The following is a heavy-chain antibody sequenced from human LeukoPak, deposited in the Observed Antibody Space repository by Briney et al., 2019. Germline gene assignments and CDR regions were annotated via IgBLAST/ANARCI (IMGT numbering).Heavy chain of an antibody. CDR3: AREGYTDYDYGPFDY. Sequence: PGGSLRLSCAASGFTFSSYAMSWVRQAPGKGLEWISFISTSGGTISYGDSVKGRFTISRDNAKNSLYLQMNSLRAEDTAIYFCAREGYTDYDYGPFDYWGQGILVTVSS. CDR1: GFTFSSYA. CDR2: ISTSGGTI. D-gene: IGHD5-12*01. V-gene: IGHV3-48*04. J-gene: IGHJ4*02.